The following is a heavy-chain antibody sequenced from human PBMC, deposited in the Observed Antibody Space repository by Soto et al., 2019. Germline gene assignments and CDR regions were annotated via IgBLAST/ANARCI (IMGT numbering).Heavy chain of an antibody. CDR3: ARVGENYYDSSGPYFDY. D-gene: IGHD3-22*01. J-gene: IGHJ4*02. CDR2: IYYSGST. CDR1: GGSISSGGYY. V-gene: IGHV4-31*03. Sequence: SETLSLTCTVSGGSISSGGYYWSWIRQHPGKGLEWIGYIYYSGSTYYNPSLKSRVTISVDTSKNQFSLKLSSVTAADTAVYYCARVGENYYDSSGPYFDYWGQGTLVTVSS.